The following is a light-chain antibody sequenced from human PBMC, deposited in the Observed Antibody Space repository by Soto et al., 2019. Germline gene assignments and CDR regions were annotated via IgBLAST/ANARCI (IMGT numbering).Light chain of an antibody. J-gene: IGKJ5*01. CDR1: QSISSY. Sequence: DIQMTQYPSSLSASVGDRFTITCLASQSISSYLNWYQQKPGKAPKLLIYAASSLQSGVPSRFSGSGSGTDFTLTISSLQPEDFATYYCQQSYSTPITFGHGTRLEFK. V-gene: IGKV1-39*01. CDR3: QQSYSTPIT. CDR2: AAS.